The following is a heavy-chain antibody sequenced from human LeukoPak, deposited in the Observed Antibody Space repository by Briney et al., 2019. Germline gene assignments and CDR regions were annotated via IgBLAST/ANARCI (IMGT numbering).Heavy chain of an antibody. V-gene: IGHV3-23*01. Sequence: GGSLRLSCAASKFTFSQSAMSWVRQAPGKGLEWVSSISGSGYSTNYADSVKGRFTISRDNSKNTLYLQMNSLRAEDTAVYHCARGSAGAFDIWGQGTMVTVSS. CDR2: ISGSGYST. J-gene: IGHJ3*02. CDR1: KFTFSQSA. CDR3: ARGSAGAFDI.